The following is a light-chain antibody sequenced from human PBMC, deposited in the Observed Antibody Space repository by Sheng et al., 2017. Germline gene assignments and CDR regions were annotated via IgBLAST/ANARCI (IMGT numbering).Light chain of an antibody. CDR2: DAS. CDR1: QGIGSA. V-gene: IGKV1-13*02. CDR3: QHFNSFPIT. J-gene: IGKJ5*01. Sequence: AIQLTQSPSSLSASVGDRVTITCRASQGIGSALAWYQQKPGKAPKLLIYDASNLQSGVPSRFSGSGSGTDFTLAISSLQPEDFATYYCQHFNSFPITFGQGTRLEIK.